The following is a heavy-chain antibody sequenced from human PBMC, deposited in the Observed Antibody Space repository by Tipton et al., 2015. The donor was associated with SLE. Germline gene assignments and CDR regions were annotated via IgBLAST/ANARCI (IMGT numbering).Heavy chain of an antibody. D-gene: IGHD6-13*01. CDR1: GASISSDNSY. V-gene: IGHV4-61*09. Sequence: TLSLTCTVSGASISSDNSYWTWIRQPAGKGLEWIGHIHTSGFTTYNPSLKSRGTISVDTSKNQFSLKLSAVTAADTAVYYCARSAGYGSSWAHFDYWGQGTLVTVSS. CDR3: ARSAGYGSSWAHFDY. J-gene: IGHJ4*02. CDR2: IHTSGFT.